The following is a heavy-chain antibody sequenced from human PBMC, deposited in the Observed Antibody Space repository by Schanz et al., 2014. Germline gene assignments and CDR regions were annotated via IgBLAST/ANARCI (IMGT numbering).Heavy chain of an antibody. Sequence: EVQLVESGGGLVQPGGSLRLSCAASGFTFSSYWMSWVRQAPGKGLEWVANIKQHRNEKYYEDSVKGRFTISRDNATVSVDLRMHSLRVADTSVCSSATDSCCCKRVWGQGTTVTVSS. V-gene: IGHV3-7*04. J-gene: IGHJ6*02. D-gene: IGHD2-15*01. CDR3: ATDSCCCKRV. CDR2: IKQHRNEK. CDR1: GFTFSSYW.